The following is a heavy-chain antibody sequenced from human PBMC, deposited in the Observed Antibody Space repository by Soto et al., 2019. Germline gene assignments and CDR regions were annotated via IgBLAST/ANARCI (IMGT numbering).Heavy chain of an antibody. D-gene: IGHD3-3*01. J-gene: IGHJ4*02. Sequence: VQLLESGGGVAQPGRSLRLSCRASGFGFSSYGMLGVRKAPGKGPEWVAFISFDGSTQYYADSVRGRFTISRDNSENTLYLQLDTLRVEDTAMYYCAREGVFGLVKIIPPDYWGQGAQVTVSA. V-gene: IGHV3-30*03. CDR1: GFGFSSYG. CDR3: AREGVFGLVKIIPPDY. CDR2: ISFDGSTQ.